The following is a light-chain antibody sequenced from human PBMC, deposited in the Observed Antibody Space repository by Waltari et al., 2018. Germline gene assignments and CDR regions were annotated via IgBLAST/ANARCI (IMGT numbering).Light chain of an antibody. CDR3: ASWDDSLNGHWV. V-gene: IGLV1-44*01. Sequence: QSVLTQPPSASGTPGQRVTISCSGTSSNLGTNVVNWYQQVPGTAPKLLTYRNDLPPSGVPDRFSASKSGTSASRAISGLQSEDEAEYYCASWDDSLNGHWVFGGGTKVTVL. CDR1: SSNLGTNV. J-gene: IGLJ3*02. CDR2: RND.